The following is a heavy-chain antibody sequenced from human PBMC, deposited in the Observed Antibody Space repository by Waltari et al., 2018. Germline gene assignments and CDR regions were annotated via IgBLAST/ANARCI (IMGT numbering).Heavy chain of an antibody. D-gene: IGHD3-22*01. CDR1: EFTFSSYA. V-gene: IGHV3-30*04. Sequence: QVQLVESGGGVVQPGRSLRLSCAASEFTFSSYAMHWVRQAPGKGVEWVAVISYNGRNIYYGDSVKGRFTISRDNSKKMLYLQMNSLRAEDTAVYYCARDYCDRTNCHGMDVWGQGTTVTVSS. CDR2: ISYNGRNI. CDR3: ARDYCDRTNCHGMDV. J-gene: IGHJ6*02.